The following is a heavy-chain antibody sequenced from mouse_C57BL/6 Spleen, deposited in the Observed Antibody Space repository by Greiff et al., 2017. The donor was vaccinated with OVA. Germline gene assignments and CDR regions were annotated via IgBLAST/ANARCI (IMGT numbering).Heavy chain of an antibody. D-gene: IGHD2-4*01. CDR2: IYPGSGRT. CDR3: ARERNDYDVPWCAY. J-gene: IGHJ3*01. V-gene: IGHV1-55*01. Sequence: VQLQQPGAELVKPGASVKMSCKASGYTFTSYWITWVKQRPGQGLEWIGDIYPGSGRTNYNEKFTGKATLPVATSSSTAYMQLSSLTSEDSAVYYCARERNDYDVPWCAYWGQGTLVTVSA. CDR1: GYTFTSYW.